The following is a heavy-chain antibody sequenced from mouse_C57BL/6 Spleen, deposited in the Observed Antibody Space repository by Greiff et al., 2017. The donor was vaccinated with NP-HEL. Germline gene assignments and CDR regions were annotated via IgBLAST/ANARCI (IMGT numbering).Heavy chain of an antibody. CDR1: GYTFTDYY. V-gene: IGHV1-26*01. D-gene: IGHD2-14*01. J-gene: IGHJ3*01. Sequence: VQLKESGPALVKPGASVKISCKASGYTFTDYYMNWVKQSHGKSLEWIGDINPNHGGTSYNQKFKGKATLTVDNSSSRAYIELRRLASEDSAVYYCGYFAYWGQGTLLTVSA. CDR3: GYFAY. CDR2: INPNHGGT.